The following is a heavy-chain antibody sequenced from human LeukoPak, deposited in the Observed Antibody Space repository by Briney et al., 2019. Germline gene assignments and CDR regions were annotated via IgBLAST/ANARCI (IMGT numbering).Heavy chain of an antibody. V-gene: IGHV1-69*04. J-gene: IGHJ6*02. Sequence: SVKVSCKASGGTFNSYAISWVRQAPGQGLEWMGRIIVILGIVHYAQKFQGRVTITADKSTSTAYMELSSLRSEDTAVYYCARDPDYGPPLPYGMDVWGQGTTVTVSS. D-gene: IGHD4/OR15-4a*01. CDR1: GGTFNSYA. CDR3: ARDPDYGPPLPYGMDV. CDR2: IIVILGIV.